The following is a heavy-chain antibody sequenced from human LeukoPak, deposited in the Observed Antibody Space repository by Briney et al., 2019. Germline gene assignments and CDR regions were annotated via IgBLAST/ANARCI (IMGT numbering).Heavy chain of an antibody. J-gene: IGHJ4*01. CDR2: ITSSGTYI. Sequence: PGGSLRLSCAASGIPFNVFHMNWVRQAPGKGLEWISSITSSGTYITYADSIQGRFTISRDNAKNSLYLQMNSLRVDDTALYYCARASGGWYLDYWGHGTLVTVSS. V-gene: IGHV3-21*01. CDR1: GIPFNVFH. D-gene: IGHD2-15*01. CDR3: ARASGGWYLDY.